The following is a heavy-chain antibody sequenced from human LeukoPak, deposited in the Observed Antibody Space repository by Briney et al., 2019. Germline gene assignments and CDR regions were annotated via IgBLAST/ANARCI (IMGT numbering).Heavy chain of an antibody. CDR3: ARDQEGFDY. CDR1: GYTFTINY. V-gene: IGHV1-46*01. J-gene: IGHJ4*02. Sequence: ASVKVSCKASGYTFTINYIHWVRQAPGQGLEWMGMIYLRDCSTSYSQKFQGRVTVTRDTSTSTVHMELSGLGSEDTAVYHCARDQEGFDYWGQGTLVTVSS. CDR2: IYLRDCST.